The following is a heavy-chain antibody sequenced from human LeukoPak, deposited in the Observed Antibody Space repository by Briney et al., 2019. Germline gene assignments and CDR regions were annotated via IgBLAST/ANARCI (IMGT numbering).Heavy chain of an antibody. V-gene: IGHV4-39*07. CDR2: IYYSGST. J-gene: IGHJ4*02. CDR3: ASHGSDDDFDY. CDR1: GFTFSSYSMN. Sequence: GSLRLSCAASGFTFSSYSMNWVRQAPGKGLEWIGSIYYSGSTYYNPSLKSRVTISVDTSKNQFSLKLSSVTAADTAVYYCASHGSDDDFDYWGQGTLVTVSS. D-gene: IGHD6-25*01.